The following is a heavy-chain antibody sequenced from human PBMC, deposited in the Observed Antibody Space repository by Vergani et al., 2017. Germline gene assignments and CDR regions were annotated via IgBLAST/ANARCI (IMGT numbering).Heavy chain of an antibody. Sequence: QVQLVQSGAEVKKPGSSVKVSCKASGGTFSSYTISWVRQAPGQGLEWMGRIIPILGIANYAQKFQGRVTITADKSTSTAYMELSSLRSEDTAVYYCARLVVAEIGCRIVVVPAGIDALDIGGQGTMVTVT. V-gene: IGHV1-69*02. CDR3: ARLVVAEIGCRIVVVPAGIDALDI. CDR1: GGTFSSYT. CDR2: IIPILGIA. J-gene: IGHJ3*02. D-gene: IGHD2-2*01.